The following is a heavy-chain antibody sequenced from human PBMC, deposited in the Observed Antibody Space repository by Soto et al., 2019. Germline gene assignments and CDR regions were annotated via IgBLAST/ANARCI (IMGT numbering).Heavy chain of an antibody. CDR3: ARLDYGVPAFDL. CDR2: IFYTGSK. D-gene: IGHD4-17*01. Sequence: SETLSLTCTVSGGSINDGSYHWSWLRQHPGKGLEFIGYIFYTGSKYHNPSLETRVTMSADTSNNEVSLRLHSLTAADTAVYYCARLDYGVPAFDLWGRGTLVTVSS. CDR1: GGSINDGSYH. J-gene: IGHJ4*02. V-gene: IGHV4-31*03.